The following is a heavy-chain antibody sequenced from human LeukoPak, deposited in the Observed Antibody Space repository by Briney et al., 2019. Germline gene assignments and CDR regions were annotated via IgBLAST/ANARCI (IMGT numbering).Heavy chain of an antibody. CDR1: GGSISSGSYY. V-gene: IGHV4-61*02. CDR2: IYTSGST. CDR3: ARANGSHRDAFDI. J-gene: IGHJ3*02. D-gene: IGHD1-26*01. Sequence: SETLSLTCTVSGGSISSGSYYWSWIRQPAGKGLEWIGCIYTSGSTNYNPSLKSRVTISVDTSKNQFSLKLSSVTAADTAVYYCARANGSHRDAFDIWGQGTMVTVSS.